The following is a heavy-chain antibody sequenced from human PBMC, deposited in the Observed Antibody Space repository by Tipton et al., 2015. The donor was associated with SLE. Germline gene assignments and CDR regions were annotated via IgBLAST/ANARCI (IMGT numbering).Heavy chain of an antibody. V-gene: IGHV3-23*01. CDR2: ISGSGGST. J-gene: IGHJ5*02. CDR1: GFIFSHYG. Sequence: GSLRLSCVASGFIFSHYGMHWVRQAPGKGLQWVSSISGSGGSTFYADSVKGRFTISRDNSNNRLYLQMNSLRGEDTAVYYCAREKEEVTGDYNWFDPWGQGTLVTVSS. D-gene: IGHD1-20*01. CDR3: AREKEEVTGDYNWFDP.